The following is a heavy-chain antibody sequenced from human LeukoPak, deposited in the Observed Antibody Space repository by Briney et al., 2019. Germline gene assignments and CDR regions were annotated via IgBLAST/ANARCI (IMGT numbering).Heavy chain of an antibody. CDR2: MYYSGST. Sequence: SETLSLTCTVSGGSISSSSYYWGWIRQPPGKGLEWIGNMYYSGSTYYNPSLKSRVTMSVDTSKKQFPLKLSSVTAADTAVYYCARWTSNYYDSSGYYGRDHFDYWGQGTLVTVSS. CDR3: ARWTSNYYDSSGYYGRDHFDY. J-gene: IGHJ4*02. D-gene: IGHD3-22*01. CDR1: GGSISSSSYY. V-gene: IGHV4-39*01.